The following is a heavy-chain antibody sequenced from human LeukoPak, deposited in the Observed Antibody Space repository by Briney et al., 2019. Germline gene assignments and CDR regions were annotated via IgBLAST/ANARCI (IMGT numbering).Heavy chain of an antibody. D-gene: IGHD3-3*01. CDR3: ARGVPYASWSGPHYSDY. V-gene: IGHV3-7*02. J-gene: IGHJ4*02. Sequence: GGSLRPSCAASGFTFSSYWMSWVRQAPGKGLEWVANIKQDGSQKYYVDSVKGRFSISRDNAKNSLYLQMNSLRAEDTAVYYCARGVPYASWSGPHYSDYWGQGTLVTVSS. CDR2: IKQDGSQK. CDR1: GFTFSSYW.